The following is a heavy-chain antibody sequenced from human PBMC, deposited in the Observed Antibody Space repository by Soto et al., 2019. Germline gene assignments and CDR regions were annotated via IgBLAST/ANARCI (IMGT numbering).Heavy chain of an antibody. Sequence: GGSLRPSCGASGFTVSSNYMSWVRQAPGKGLEWVSVIYSGGSTYYADSVKGRFTISRDNSKNTLYLQMNSLRAEDTAVYYCVRGRYYGNPNWFDSRAQRTLVTVS. D-gene: IGHD3-3*01. CDR1: GFTVSSNY. CDR2: IYSGGST. CDR3: VRGRYYGNPNWFDS. J-gene: IGHJ5*01. V-gene: IGHV3-66*01.